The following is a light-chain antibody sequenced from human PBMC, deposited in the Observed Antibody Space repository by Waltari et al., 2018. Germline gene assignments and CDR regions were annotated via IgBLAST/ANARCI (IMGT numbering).Light chain of an antibody. Sequence: QRILIQSPTAYASLGASVKPPCTLSSGHSSNAVARHQQQPEKGPRYLMKVNSDGSHSKGDDIPDRFSGSSSGAGRYLTISSLQSEDEADYYCQTGGHGTWVFGGGTKLTVL. CDR1: SGHSSNA. CDR3: QTGGHGTWV. V-gene: IGLV4-69*01. J-gene: IGLJ3*02. CDR2: VNSDGSH.